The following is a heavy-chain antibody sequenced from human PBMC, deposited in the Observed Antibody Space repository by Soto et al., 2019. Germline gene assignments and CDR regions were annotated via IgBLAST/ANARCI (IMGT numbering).Heavy chain of an antibody. D-gene: IGHD6-13*01. CDR2: IGSGGDGI. Sequence: EVQLSESGGGLVQPGGSLRLSCAASGFTFSNYAMKWVRQAPGKGLEWVSVIGSGGDGIHYADSVEGRFTISRDNSENTVNLQMNSLRAEDTAVYYCATYRQHLMDYWGQGTLVTVSS. CDR3: ATYRQHLMDY. V-gene: IGHV3-23*01. J-gene: IGHJ4*02. CDR1: GFTFSNYA.